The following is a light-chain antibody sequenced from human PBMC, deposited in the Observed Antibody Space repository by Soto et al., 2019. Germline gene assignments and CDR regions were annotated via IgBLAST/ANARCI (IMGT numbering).Light chain of an antibody. Sequence: EIVMTQSPATLSVSPGERATLSCRASQSVSSNLAWYQQKPGQAPRLLIYGSSTRATGIPARFSGSGSGTEFTLTISSLQSEDFGIYYCHQYNNWPTFGQGTKVEIK. CDR3: HQYNNWPT. CDR2: GSS. V-gene: IGKV3-15*01. CDR1: QSVSSN. J-gene: IGKJ1*01.